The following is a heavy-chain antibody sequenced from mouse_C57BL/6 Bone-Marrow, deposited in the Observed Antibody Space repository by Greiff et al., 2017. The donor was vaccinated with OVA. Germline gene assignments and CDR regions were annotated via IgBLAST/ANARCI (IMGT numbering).Heavy chain of an antibody. CDR3: AREEQLVAYYFDY. CDR2: IHPNSGST. J-gene: IGHJ2*01. D-gene: IGHD1-1*02. CDR1: GYTFTSYW. V-gene: IGHV1-64*01. Sequence: QVQLQQSGPELVKPGASVKLSCKASGYTFTSYWMHWVKQRPGQGLEWIGMIHPNSGSTNYNEKFKSKATLTVDKSSSTAYMQLSSLTSEDSAVYYCAREEQLVAYYFDYWGQGTTLTVSS.